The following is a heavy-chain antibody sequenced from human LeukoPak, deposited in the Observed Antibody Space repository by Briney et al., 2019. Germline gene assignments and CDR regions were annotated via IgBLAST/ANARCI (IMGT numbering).Heavy chain of an antibody. CDR1: GGSISSSSYY. CDR2: IYYSGST. V-gene: IGHV4-39*07. Sequence: PSETLSLTCTVSGGSISSSSYYWGWIRQPPRKGLEWIGSIYYSGSTYYNPSLKSRVTISVDTSKNQFSLKLSSVTAADTAVYYCARDGEYPAVDAFDIWGQGTMVTVSS. D-gene: IGHD3-10*01. J-gene: IGHJ3*02. CDR3: ARDGEYPAVDAFDI.